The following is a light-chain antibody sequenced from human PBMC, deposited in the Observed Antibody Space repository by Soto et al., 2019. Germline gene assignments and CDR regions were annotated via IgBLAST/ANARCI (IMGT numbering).Light chain of an antibody. CDR2: AAS. V-gene: IGKV1-9*01. CDR3: QQLNSYPRT. Sequence: IQLTQSPSSLSASVGDRVTITCRASQGISSYLAWYQQKPGKAPKLLIYAASTLQSEVPSRFSGIGSGTDFTLTISSLQPEDFATYYCQQLNSYPRTFGQGTKVEIK. CDR1: QGISSY. J-gene: IGKJ1*01.